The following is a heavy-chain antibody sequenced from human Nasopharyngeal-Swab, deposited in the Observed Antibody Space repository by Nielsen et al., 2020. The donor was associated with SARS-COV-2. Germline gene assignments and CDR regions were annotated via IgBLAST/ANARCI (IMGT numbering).Heavy chain of an antibody. CDR3: ARGQGPRHYYDSSGYYYDVLGRGYYFDY. CDR2: INHSGST. Sequence: WLRQPPGKGLEWLGEINHSGSTTYNPSLKSRVPISVDTSKNQFSLKLSSVTAADTAVYYCARGQGPRHYYDSSGYYYDVLGRGYYFDYWGQGTLVTVSS. J-gene: IGHJ4*02. V-gene: IGHV4-34*01. D-gene: IGHD3-22*01.